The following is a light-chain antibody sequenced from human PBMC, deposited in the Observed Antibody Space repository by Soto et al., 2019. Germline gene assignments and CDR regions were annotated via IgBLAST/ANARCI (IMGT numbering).Light chain of an antibody. Sequence: QLVLTQSPSASASLGASVKLTCTLSSGHSSYAIAWHQKQPGKGPRYLMDLNNDGSHTKGDGIPDRFSGSSSGAERYLTISSLQSEDEADYYCCSYAGSNTVIFGGGTKVTVL. CDR1: SGHSSYA. V-gene: IGLV4-69*01. CDR3: CSYAGSNTVI. CDR2: LNNDGSH. J-gene: IGLJ2*01.